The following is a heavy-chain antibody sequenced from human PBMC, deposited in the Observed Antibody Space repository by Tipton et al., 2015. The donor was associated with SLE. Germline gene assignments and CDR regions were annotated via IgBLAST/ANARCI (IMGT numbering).Heavy chain of an antibody. CDR1: GGSFSVYY. J-gene: IGHJ4*02. V-gene: IGHV4-34*01. CDR3: ARRCAKGLGY. CDR2: INHSGST. Sequence: LRLSCAFYGGSFSVYYWTWIRQPPGGGLEWIGEINHSGSTNYNPSLKSRVTISVDTSKNQFSLKLRSVTAADAAVYYCARRCAKGLGYWGQGTLVTVSS. D-gene: IGHD4/OR15-4a*01.